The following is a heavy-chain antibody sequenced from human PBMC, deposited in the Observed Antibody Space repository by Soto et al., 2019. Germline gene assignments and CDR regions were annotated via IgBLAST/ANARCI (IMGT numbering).Heavy chain of an antibody. CDR1: GGSFSGYY. CDR3: ARGRVRGIAAAGTGGWFDP. J-gene: IGHJ5*02. CDR2: INHSGST. Sequence: QVQLQQWGAGLLKPSETLSLTCAVYGGSFSGYYWSWIRQPPGKGLEWIGEINHSGSTNYNPSLNSRVTISVDTSKNQFSLKLSSVTAADTAVYYCARGRVRGIAAAGTGGWFDPWGQGTLVTVSS. D-gene: IGHD6-13*01. V-gene: IGHV4-34*01.